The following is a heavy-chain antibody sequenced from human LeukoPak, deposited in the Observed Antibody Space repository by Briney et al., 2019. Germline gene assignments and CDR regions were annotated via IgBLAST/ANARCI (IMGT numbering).Heavy chain of an antibody. D-gene: IGHD1-1*01. CDR2: SSVYNGNT. CDR3: AKGRRVDADDHFDY. J-gene: IGHJ4*02. Sequence: VASVTVSCKASGYTFMSYGIHWVRQAPGQGLEWMGWSSVYNGNTNYAQKFQGRVTMTTDTSTDTAYMERRNLLFDDTAVYYCAKGRRVDADDHFDYWGQGTLVTVSS. V-gene: IGHV1-18*01. CDR1: GYTFMSYG.